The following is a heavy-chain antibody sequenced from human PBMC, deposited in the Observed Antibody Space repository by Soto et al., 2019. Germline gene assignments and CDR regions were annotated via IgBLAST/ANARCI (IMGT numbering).Heavy chain of an antibody. CDR1: GFTFSSYG. Sequence: QVQLVESWGGVVQPGRSLRLSCAASGFTFSSYGMHWVRQAPGKGLEWVALVSYDGSNKNYAASVKGRFAISRDNSKNTLYLQMNMLRTEDAAVYYCAKDLGYCSGGSCYSEGLFDSWGQGALVTVSS. CDR2: VSYDGSNK. D-gene: IGHD2-15*01. V-gene: IGHV3-30*18. CDR3: AKDLGYCSGGSCYSEGLFDS. J-gene: IGHJ4*02.